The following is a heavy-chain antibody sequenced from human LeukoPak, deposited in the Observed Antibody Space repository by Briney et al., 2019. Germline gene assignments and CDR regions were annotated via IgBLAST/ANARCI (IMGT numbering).Heavy chain of an antibody. CDR1: GFTFSDHY. J-gene: IGHJ6*03. CDR2: ISYSGST. V-gene: IGHV4-31*02. CDR3: ARLSWGYMDV. Sequence: LRLSCAASGFTFSDHYMHWVRQAPGKGLEWIGYISYSGSTYYNPSLKSRITISVDTSKNQFSLKLSSVTAADTAVYYCARLSWGYMDVWGKGTTVTVSS. D-gene: IGHD1-26*01.